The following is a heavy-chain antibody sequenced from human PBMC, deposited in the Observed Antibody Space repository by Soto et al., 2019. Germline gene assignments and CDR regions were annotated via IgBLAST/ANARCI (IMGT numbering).Heavy chain of an antibody. CDR1: GGSISSGGYY. CDR3: ASRHYYDSSGPRRDWFDP. D-gene: IGHD3-22*01. J-gene: IGHJ5*02. V-gene: IGHV4-31*03. CDR2: IYYSGST. Sequence: SETLSLTCTVSGGSISSGGYYWSWIRQHPGKGLEWIGYIYYSGSTYYNPSLKSRVTISVDTSKNQFSLKLSSVTAADTAVYSCASRHYYDSSGPRRDWFDPWGQGTLVTVSS.